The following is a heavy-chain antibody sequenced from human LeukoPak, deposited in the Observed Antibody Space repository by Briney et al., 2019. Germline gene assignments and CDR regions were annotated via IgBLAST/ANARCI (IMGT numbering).Heavy chain of an antibody. V-gene: IGHV1-8*01. Sequence: ASVKVSCKASGYTFTSYDINWVRQATGQGLEWMGWMNPNSGNTGYAQKFQGRVTMTRNTSISTAYMELSSLRSEDTAVYYCARGGRILWFGESTEYYYYYYYMDVWGKGTTVTISS. D-gene: IGHD3-10*01. J-gene: IGHJ6*03. CDR2: MNPNSGNT. CDR1: GYTFTSYD. CDR3: ARGGRILWFGESTEYYYYYYYMDV.